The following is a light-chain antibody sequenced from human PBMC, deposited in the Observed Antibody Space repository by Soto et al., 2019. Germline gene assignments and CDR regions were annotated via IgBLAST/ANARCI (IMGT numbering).Light chain of an antibody. CDR1: QSLLHSNGYNF. V-gene: IGKV2-28*01. CDR2: LGS. J-gene: IGKJ2*01. Sequence: DIVMTQSPLSLPVTPGEPASISCRSSQSLLHSNGYNFLDWYLQKPGQSPQLLIYLGSNRASGVPDRFSGSGSGTDLTLKISRVEAEDVGVYYCMQALQTPRNTFGQGTKLEIK. CDR3: MQALQTPRNT.